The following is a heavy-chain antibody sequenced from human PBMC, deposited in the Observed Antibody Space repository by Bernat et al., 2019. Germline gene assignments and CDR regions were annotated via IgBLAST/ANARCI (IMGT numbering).Heavy chain of an antibody. J-gene: IGHJ6*03. CDR1: GFTFSDYY. V-gene: IGHV3-11*05. CDR2: ISSSNSYT. CDR3: ARGTSTSAPYMDV. Sequence: QVQLVESGGGLVKPGGSLRLSCAASGFTFSDYYMSWIRQAPGKGLDWVSYISSSNSYTNYADSVKGRFTISRDNAKNSLYLQMSSLRAEDTAVYYCARGTSTSAPYMDVWGKGTTVTVSS.